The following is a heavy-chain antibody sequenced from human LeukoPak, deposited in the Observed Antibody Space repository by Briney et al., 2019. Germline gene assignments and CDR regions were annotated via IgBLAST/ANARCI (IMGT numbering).Heavy chain of an antibody. J-gene: IGHJ4*02. V-gene: IGHV3-74*01. D-gene: IGHD1-14*01. CDR1: GFTFSNYW. CDR3: ARDVYGLGDY. CDR2: INSDGSGP. Sequence: GGSLRLSCVASGFTFSNYWMHWVRQAPEKGLMWVSKINSDGSGPDYADSVKGRFTISRDNAKNTLYLQMNSLRAEDTAVYYCARDVYGLGDYWGQGTLATVSS.